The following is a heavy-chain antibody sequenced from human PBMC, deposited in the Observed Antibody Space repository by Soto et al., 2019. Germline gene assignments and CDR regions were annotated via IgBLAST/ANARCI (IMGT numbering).Heavy chain of an antibody. J-gene: IGHJ5*02. CDR2: IYATGTT. D-gene: IGHD1-1*01. CDR1: VASISGFY. Sequence: SETLSLTCTVSVASISGFYWSCIRNSAGKGLEWIGRIYATGTTDYNPSLKSRVMMSVDTSKKQFSLKLRSVTAADTAVYYCVRDGTKTLRDWFEPWGQGIWVTVSS. CDR3: VRDGTKTLRDWFEP. V-gene: IGHV4-4*07.